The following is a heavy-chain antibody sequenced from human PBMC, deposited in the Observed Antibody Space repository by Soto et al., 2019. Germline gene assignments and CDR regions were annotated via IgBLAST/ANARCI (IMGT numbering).Heavy chain of an antibody. D-gene: IGHD6-6*01. CDR3: ARVGSSPPKYARHIDY. CDR2: VNHSGST. Sequence: QVQLQQWGAGLLKPSETLSLTCAVYGGSFSGYYWSWIRQPPGKGLEWIGEVNHSGSTNYNPSLKSRVTISVDPSKNQFSRKLSSVTAADTAVYYCARVGSSPPKYARHIDYWGQGTLVTVSS. CDR1: GGSFSGYY. J-gene: IGHJ4*02. V-gene: IGHV4-34*01.